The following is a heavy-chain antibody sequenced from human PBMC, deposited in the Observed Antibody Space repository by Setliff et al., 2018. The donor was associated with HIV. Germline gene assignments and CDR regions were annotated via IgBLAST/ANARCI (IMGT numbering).Heavy chain of an antibody. CDR3: ARDVAYYH. Sequence: TGGSLRLSCGASGFTFSRHALSWVRQAPGKGLEWVSLVSASGISTYYADSVKGRFTISRDNSKNTLYLQMNSLRAEDTAVYYCARDVAYYHWGQGTLVTVSS. D-gene: IGHD2-21*01. J-gene: IGHJ4*02. V-gene: IGHV3-23*01. CDR2: VSASGIST. CDR1: GFTFSRHA.